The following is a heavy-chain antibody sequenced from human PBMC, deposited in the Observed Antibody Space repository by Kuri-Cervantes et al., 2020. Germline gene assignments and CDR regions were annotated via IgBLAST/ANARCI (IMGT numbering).Heavy chain of an antibody. CDR3: AKRSVRFLEWLSAEFDY. CDR2: ISWNSGSI. CDR1: GFTFSGSA. Sequence: GESLKISCAASGFTFSGSAMHWVRQASGKGLEWVSGISWNSGSIGYADSVKGRFTISRDNSKNTLYLQMNSLRAEDTAVYYCAKRSVRFLEWLSAEFDYWGQGTLVTVSS. V-gene: IGHV3-23*01. J-gene: IGHJ4*02. D-gene: IGHD3-3*01.